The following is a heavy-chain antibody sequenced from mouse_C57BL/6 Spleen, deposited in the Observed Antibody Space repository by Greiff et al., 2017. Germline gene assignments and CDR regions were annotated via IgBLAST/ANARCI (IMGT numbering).Heavy chain of an antibody. CDR2: IYPGDGDT. Sequence: QVHVQQSGPELVKPGASVKISCKASGYAFSSSWMNWVKQRPGKGLEWIGEIYPGDGDTNYNEKFKGKATLTADKSSSTAYMQLSSLTSEDSAVYFCAGAYGNCEEVDDWGTGTTVTVSS. CDR1: GYAFSSSW. V-gene: IGHV1-82*01. CDR3: AGAYGNCEEVDD. D-gene: IGHD2-10*02. J-gene: IGHJ1*03.